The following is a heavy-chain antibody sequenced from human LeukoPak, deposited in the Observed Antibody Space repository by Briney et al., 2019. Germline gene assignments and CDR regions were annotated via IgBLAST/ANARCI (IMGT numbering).Heavy chain of an antibody. CDR1: GYSISSGYY. CDR2: IYHSGST. CDR3: ARVWFGEYSFDY. J-gene: IGHJ4*02. V-gene: IGHV4-38-2*01. D-gene: IGHD3-10*01. Sequence: SETLFLTCAVSGYSISSGYYWGWIRQPPGKGLEWIGSIYHSGSTYYNPSLKSRVTISVDTSKNQFSLKLSSVTAADTAVYYCARVWFGEYSFDYWGQGTLVTVSS.